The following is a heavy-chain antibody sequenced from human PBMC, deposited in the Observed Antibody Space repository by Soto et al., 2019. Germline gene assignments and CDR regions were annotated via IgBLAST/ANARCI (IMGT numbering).Heavy chain of an antibody. CDR1: GFTFSSYG. Sequence: QVQLVESGGGVVQPGRSLRLSCAASGFTFSSYGMHWVRQAPGKGLEWVAVIWYDGIIKYYADSVKGRFTISRDNSKNTLYLQMNSLRAEDTAVYYCARDLGIRLYYYGMDVWGQGTTVTVSS. J-gene: IGHJ6*02. CDR2: IWYDGIIK. V-gene: IGHV3-33*01. D-gene: IGHD7-27*01. CDR3: ARDLGIRLYYYGMDV.